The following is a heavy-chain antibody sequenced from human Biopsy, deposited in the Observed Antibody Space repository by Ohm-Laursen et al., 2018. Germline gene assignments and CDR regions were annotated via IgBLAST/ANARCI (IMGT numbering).Heavy chain of an antibody. V-gene: IGHV4-59*12. CDR3: TRVRTFGGVIGGYYFDS. J-gene: IGHJ4*02. CDR2: IYFTGRT. D-gene: IGHD3-16*02. Sequence: SQTLSLTCAVSSGPIDSYYWSWIRQPPGKALEWIGYIYFTGRTSYNPSLKSRVTMSVNTSKKQFSLRLNSVTAADTAVYYCTRVRTFGGVIGGYYFDSWGQGILVTVSS. CDR1: SGPIDSYY.